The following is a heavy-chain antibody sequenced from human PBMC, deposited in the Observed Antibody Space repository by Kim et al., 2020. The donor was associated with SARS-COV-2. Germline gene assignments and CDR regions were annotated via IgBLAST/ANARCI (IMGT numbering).Heavy chain of an antibody. D-gene: IGHD1-26*01. V-gene: IGHV5-51*01. J-gene: IGHJ4*02. CDR3: ARQVGATENFDY. Sequence: PSFQGQVTISADKSISTAYLQWSSLKASDTAMYYCARQVGATENFDYWGQGTLVTVSS.